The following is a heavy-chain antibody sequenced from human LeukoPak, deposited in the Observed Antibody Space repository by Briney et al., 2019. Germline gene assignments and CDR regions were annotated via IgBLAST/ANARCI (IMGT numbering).Heavy chain of an antibody. CDR3: ARGRRGGSYQIDY. V-gene: IGHV4-59*01. CDR2: TYYSGST. Sequence: SETPSLTRTVSGGSISSYYWSWIRQPPGKGLEWIGYTYYSGSTNYTPSLKSRVTISVDTSKNQFSPKLSSVTAADTAVYYCARGRRGGSYQIDYWGQGTLVTASS. CDR1: GGSISSYY. D-gene: IGHD1-26*01. J-gene: IGHJ4*02.